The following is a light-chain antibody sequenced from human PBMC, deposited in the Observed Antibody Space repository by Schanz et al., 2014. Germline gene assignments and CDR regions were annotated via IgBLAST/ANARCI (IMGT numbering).Light chain of an antibody. CDR1: SSDVGGYNY. J-gene: IGLJ2*01. CDR3: SSYTRGTTLVV. V-gene: IGLV2-14*03. Sequence: SALTQPASVSGSPGQSITISCTGTSSDVGGYNYVSWHQQHPGKAPKLMIYDVSNRPSGVSNRFSGSKSGNTASLTISGLQAEDEADYYCSSYTRGTTLVVFGGGTKLTVL. CDR2: DVS.